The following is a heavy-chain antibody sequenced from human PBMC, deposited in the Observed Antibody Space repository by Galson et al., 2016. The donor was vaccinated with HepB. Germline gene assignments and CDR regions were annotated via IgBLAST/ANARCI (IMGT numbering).Heavy chain of an antibody. J-gene: IGHJ4*02. Sequence: ETLSLTCAVSGGSISSGNWWSWVRQPPGEGLEWIGEIHHSGNTNYNSSLKSRVTISVDKSKRQFSLRLRSVTAADTAVYYCATSGGPTWGSFDYWGQGTLVTVSS. CDR2: IHHSGNT. D-gene: IGHD7-27*01. CDR1: GGSISSGNW. CDR3: ATSGGPTWGSFDY. V-gene: IGHV4-4*02.